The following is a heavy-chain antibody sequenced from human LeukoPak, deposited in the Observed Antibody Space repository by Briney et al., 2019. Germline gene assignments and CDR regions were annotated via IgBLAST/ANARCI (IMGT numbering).Heavy chain of an antibody. Sequence: SGGSLRLSCAASGFTFSSYGMHWVRQAPGKGLEWEAVIWYDGSNKYYADSVKGRFTISRDNSKNTLYLQMNSLRAEDTAVYYCATVTKEFDYWGQGTLVTVSS. V-gene: IGHV3-33*01. D-gene: IGHD4-17*01. J-gene: IGHJ4*02. CDR3: ATVTKEFDY. CDR2: IWYDGSNK. CDR1: GFTFSSYG.